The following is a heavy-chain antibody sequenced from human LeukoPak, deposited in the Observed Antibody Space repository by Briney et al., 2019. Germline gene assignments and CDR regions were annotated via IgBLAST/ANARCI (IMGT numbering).Heavy chain of an antibody. D-gene: IGHD1-26*01. J-gene: IGHJ1*01. Sequence: PGGSLTLTCGGSGFIFRDFDMTWVRQTAGRGLEWLSYIGESGSPVFYADSVKGRFSVSRDNAKKSLFLQMNGLRVEDTGIYYCARIGSTGTYNRDFQYWGPGTLVVVSS. CDR3: ARIGSTGTYNRDFQY. V-gene: IGHV3-48*03. CDR2: IGESGSPV. CDR1: GFIFRDFD.